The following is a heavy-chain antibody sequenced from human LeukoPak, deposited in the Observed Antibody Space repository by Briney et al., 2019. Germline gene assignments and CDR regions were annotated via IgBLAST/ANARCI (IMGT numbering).Heavy chain of an antibody. D-gene: IGHD7-27*01. J-gene: IGHJ6*02. V-gene: IGHV3-21*01. CDR2: ISSSSSYI. CDR1: GFTFSSYA. CDR3: ARDFLWGTGGYGMDV. Sequence: GGSLRLSCAASGFTFSSYAMSWVRQAPGKGLEWVSSISSSSSYIYYADSVKGRFTISRDNAKNSLYLQMNSLRAEDTAVYYCARDFLWGTGGYGMDVWGQGTTVTVSS.